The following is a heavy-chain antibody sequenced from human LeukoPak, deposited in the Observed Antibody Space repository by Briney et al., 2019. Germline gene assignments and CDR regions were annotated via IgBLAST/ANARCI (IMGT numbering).Heavy chain of an antibody. CDR2: IYSGGST. Sequence: PGGSLRLSCAASGFTVSSNYMSWVRQAPGKGLEWVSVIYSGGSTYYADSVKGRFTISRDNSKNTLYLHMNSLRAEDTAVYYCANLAGATTGAFDIWGQGTMVTVSS. J-gene: IGHJ3*02. CDR3: ANLAGATTGAFDI. CDR1: GFTVSSNY. D-gene: IGHD1-26*01. V-gene: IGHV3-53*01.